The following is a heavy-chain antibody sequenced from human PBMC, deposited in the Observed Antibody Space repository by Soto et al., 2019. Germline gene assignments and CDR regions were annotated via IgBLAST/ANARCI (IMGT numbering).Heavy chain of an antibody. CDR3: ARDLDYYGSGSYYPGGIDY. CDR1: VFTFSSYS. Sequence: GGSMTLCTSASVFTFSSYSMNWVRKTTGKGLEWVSSISSSSSYIYYADSVKGRFTISRDNAKNSLYLQMNSLRAEDTAVYYCARDLDYYGSGSYYPGGIDYWGQGTLVTVSS. D-gene: IGHD3-10*01. CDR2: ISSSSSYI. V-gene: IGHV3-21*01. J-gene: IGHJ4*02.